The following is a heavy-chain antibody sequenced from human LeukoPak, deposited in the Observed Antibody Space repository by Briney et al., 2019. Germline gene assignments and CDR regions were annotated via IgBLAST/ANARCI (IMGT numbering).Heavy chain of an antibody. J-gene: IGHJ5*02. CDR2: IIPIFGTA. CDR1: GGTFSSYA. D-gene: IGHD4-17*01. CDR3: ARDSDFYGDYGWFDP. Sequence: GASVKVSCKASGGTFSSYAISWVRQAPGQGLEWMGGIIPIFGTANYAQKFQGRVTITADESTSTAYMELSSLRSEDTAVHYCARDSDFYGDYGWFDPWGQGTLVTVSS. V-gene: IGHV1-69*13.